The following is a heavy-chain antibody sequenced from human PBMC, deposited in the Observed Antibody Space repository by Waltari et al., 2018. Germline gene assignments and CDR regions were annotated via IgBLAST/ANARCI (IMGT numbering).Heavy chain of an antibody. V-gene: IGHV3-23*04. D-gene: IGHD3-3*01. J-gene: IGHJ5*02. CDR1: NFKFEDRFLTYA. CDR2: INGSGNKT. Sequence: EVRLVQSGGGLVQPGGSMRLSCVASNFKFEDRFLTYALTWVRQAPGEGLDGVEVINGSGNKTYYADSGKGRFTIPRDKPQDTVFLDMTNVKAEDTAGYFCVKDGYEFWSGYYNAWRQGTVVAVSS. CDR3: VKDGYEFWSGYYNA.